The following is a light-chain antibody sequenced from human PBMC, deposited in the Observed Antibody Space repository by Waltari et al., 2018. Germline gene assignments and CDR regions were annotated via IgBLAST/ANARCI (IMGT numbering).Light chain of an antibody. CDR2: GNN. CDR1: GSNIGAGQD. Sequence: QSALPPPPSLSGAPGQRTTIPCTGSGSNIGAGQDVHGYQQLPGTAPKLPLYGNNNRPSGVPDRFFGSKTGTSASLAITGLQADDEADYYCQSYDRSLSVVFGGGTKLTVL. J-gene: IGLJ2*01. CDR3: QSYDRSLSVV. V-gene: IGLV1-40*01.